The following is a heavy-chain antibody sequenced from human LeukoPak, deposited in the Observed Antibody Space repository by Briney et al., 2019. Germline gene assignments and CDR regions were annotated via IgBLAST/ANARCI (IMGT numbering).Heavy chain of an antibody. CDR1: GGTFSSYA. CDR2: VIPIFGTA. V-gene: IGHV1-69*13. Sequence: VASVKVSCKASGGTFSSYAISWVRQAPGQGLEWMGGVIPIFGTANYAQKFQGRVTITADESTSTAYMELSSLRSEDTAVYYCASSSSEGAFDIWGQGTMVTVSS. J-gene: IGHJ3*02. CDR3: ASSSSEGAFDI. D-gene: IGHD2-2*01.